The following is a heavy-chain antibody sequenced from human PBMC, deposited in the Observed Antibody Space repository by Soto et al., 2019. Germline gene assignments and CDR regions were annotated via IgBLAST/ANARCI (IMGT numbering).Heavy chain of an antibody. CDR2: IYSGGST. J-gene: IGHJ6*02. D-gene: IGHD3-10*01. CDR3: ARDTGPPDYYYGMDV. Sequence: GGSLRLSCAASGFTVSSNYMSWVRQAPGKGLEWVSVIYSGGSTYYADSVKGRFTISRDNSKNTLYLQMNSLRAEDTAVYYCARDTGPPDYYYGMDVWGQGTTVTVSS. V-gene: IGHV3-53*01. CDR1: GFTVSSNY.